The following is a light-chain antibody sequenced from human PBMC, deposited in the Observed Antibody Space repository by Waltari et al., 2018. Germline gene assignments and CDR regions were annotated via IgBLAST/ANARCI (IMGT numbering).Light chain of an antibody. J-gene: IGKJ1*01. CDR2: STS. CDR3: LQYDTAPRT. Sequence: EIVLTQSPGTLSLSPGESATLSCRTSQSMDSSNLAWYQHKVGQAPRLLIYSTSSRATGVPDRFSGGGSGTGFTLTISRLEPEDFAVYYCLQYDTAPRTFGQGTKVEI. V-gene: IGKV3-20*01. CDR1: QSMDSSN.